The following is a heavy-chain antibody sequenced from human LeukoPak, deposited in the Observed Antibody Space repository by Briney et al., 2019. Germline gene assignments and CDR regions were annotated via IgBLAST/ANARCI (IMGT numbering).Heavy chain of an antibody. Sequence: GGSLRLSCAASGFTFTSYGMHWVRQAPGKGLEWVALITYDGYYKYYSDSVKGRFTISSDTSKNTLYLQMNSLRDEDTAVYYCARDLSPVVRASPMGYWGQGTLVTVSS. J-gene: IGHJ4*02. V-gene: IGHV3-30*03. CDR3: ARDLSPVVRASPMGY. D-gene: IGHD3-10*01. CDR2: ITYDGYYK. CDR1: GFTFTSYG.